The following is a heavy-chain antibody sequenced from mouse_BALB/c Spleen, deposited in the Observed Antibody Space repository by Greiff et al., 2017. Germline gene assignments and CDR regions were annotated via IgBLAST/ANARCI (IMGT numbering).Heavy chain of an antibody. Sequence: VQLVESGPGLVAPSQSLSITCTVSGFSLTSYGVHWVRQPPGKGLEWLGVIWAGGSTNYNSALMSRLSISKDNSKSQVFLKMNSLQTDDTAMYYCARNYDGYYYAMDYWGQGTSVTVSS. CDR3: ARNYDGYYYAMDY. D-gene: IGHD2-4*01. J-gene: IGHJ4*01. CDR1: GFSLTSYG. CDR2: IWAGGST. V-gene: IGHV2-9*02.